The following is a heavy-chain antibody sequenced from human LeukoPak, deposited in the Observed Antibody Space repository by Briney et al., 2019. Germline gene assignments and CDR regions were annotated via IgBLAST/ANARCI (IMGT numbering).Heavy chain of an antibody. D-gene: IGHD3-16*02. J-gene: IGHJ5*02. V-gene: IGHV1-69*13. Sequence: SVKVSCKASGGTFSSYAISWVRQAPGQGLEWMGGIIPIFGTANYAQKFQGRVTITADESTSTAYMELSSLRSEDTAVYYCAGQITFGGLIVSWFDPWGQGTLVTVSS. CDR1: GGTFSSYA. CDR3: AGQITFGGLIVSWFDP. CDR2: IIPIFGTA.